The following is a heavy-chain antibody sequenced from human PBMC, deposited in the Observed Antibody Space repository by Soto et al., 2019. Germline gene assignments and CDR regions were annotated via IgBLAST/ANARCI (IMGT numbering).Heavy chain of an antibody. D-gene: IGHD2-15*01. CDR1: GGSVSSGSYY. CDR3: ARVKFGRYCSCCCCSRYY. CDR2: IYYSGST. Sequence: PSETLSLTCTVSGGSVSSGSYYWSWIRQPPGKGLEWIGYIYYSGSTNYNPSLKSRVTISVDTSKNQFSLKLSSVTAADTAVYYCARVKFGRYCSCCCCSRYY. V-gene: IGHV4-61*01. J-gene: IGHJ6*01.